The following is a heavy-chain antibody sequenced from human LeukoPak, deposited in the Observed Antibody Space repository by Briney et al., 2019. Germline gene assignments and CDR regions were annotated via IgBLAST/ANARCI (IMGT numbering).Heavy chain of an antibody. CDR1: GFAVSSNY. CDR3: VRVPLHPTISHFDH. V-gene: IGHV3-53*04. J-gene: IGHJ4*02. Sequence: PGGSLRLSCEASGFAVSSNYMSWVRQAPGKGLEWVSVLYTSGSTYYADSVKGRFTISRHNSNNTLYLQRNSVRAEDTAVYYCVRVPLHPTISHFDHWGQGILVTVSS. D-gene: IGHD3-3*01. CDR2: LYTSGST.